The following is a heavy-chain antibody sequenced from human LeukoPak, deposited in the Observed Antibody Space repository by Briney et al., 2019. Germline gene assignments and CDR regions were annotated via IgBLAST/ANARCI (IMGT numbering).Heavy chain of an antibody. CDR2: ISWNSGSI. J-gene: IGHJ4*02. CDR3: AKGTPGIAAAFDY. D-gene: IGHD6-13*01. V-gene: IGHV3-9*01. Sequence: PGGSLRLSCAASGFTFSSYAMHWVRQAPGKGLEWVSGISWNSGSIGYADSVKGRFTISRDNAKNSLYLQMNSLRAEDTALYYCAKGTPGIAAAFDYWGQGTLVTVSS. CDR1: GFTFSSYA.